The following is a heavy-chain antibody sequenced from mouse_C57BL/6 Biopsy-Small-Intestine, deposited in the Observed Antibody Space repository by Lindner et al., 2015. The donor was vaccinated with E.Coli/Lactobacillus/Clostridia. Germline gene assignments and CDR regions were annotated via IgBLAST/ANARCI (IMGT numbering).Heavy chain of an antibody. D-gene: IGHD3-2*02. V-gene: IGHV1-31*01. Sequence: VQLQEFGPELVKPGASVKISCKASGSSFTGYYMHWVKRSHGNILDWIGYIYPYNGLSSYNHKFRGKATLTVDKSSNTAYMELRTLTSEDSAVYFCARSEGSSGFFDYWGQGTTLTVSS. CDR3: ARSEGSSGFFDY. CDR2: IYPYNGLS. CDR1: GSSFTGYY. J-gene: IGHJ2*01.